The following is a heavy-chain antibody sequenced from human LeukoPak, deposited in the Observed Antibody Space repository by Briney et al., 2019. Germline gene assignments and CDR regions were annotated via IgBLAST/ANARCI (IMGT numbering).Heavy chain of an antibody. V-gene: IGHV3-21*01. CDR2: ISSSSSYI. CDR3: ASLPVLAGADFDY. J-gene: IGHJ4*02. D-gene: IGHD2-15*01. CDR1: GFTFSSYS. Sequence: KPGGSLRLSCAASGFTFSSYSMNWVRQAPGKGLEWVSSISSSSSYIYYADSVKGRFTISRDNAKNSLYLQMNSLRAEDTAVYYCASLPVLAGADFDYWGQGTLVTVSS.